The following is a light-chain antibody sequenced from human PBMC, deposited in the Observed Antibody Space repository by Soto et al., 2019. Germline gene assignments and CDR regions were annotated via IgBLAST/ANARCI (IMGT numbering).Light chain of an antibody. J-gene: IGKJ4*01. CDR3: QQYGSSPLT. CDR1: QRVSSNY. CDR2: GAS. Sequence: EIVLTQSPGTLSLSPGERATLSCRASQRVSSNYLAWYQQKPGQAPRLLIYGASSRATGIPGRFSGSGSGTDFTLAINELDPDDFAVYYCQQYGSSPLTFGGGTKVEIK. V-gene: IGKV3-20*01.